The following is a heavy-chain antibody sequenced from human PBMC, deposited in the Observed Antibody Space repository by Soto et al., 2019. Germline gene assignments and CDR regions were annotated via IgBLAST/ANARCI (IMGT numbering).Heavy chain of an antibody. Sequence: GGSLRLSCAASGFTFSSYSMTWVRHAPGKGLEWVSAISGSGGSTYYADSVKGRFTISRDNSKNTLYLQMNSLRAEDTAVYYCAKDCITIFGVVICLDYWGQGTLVTVS. J-gene: IGHJ4*02. D-gene: IGHD3-3*01. V-gene: IGHV3-23*01. CDR2: ISGSGGST. CDR3: AKDCITIFGVVICLDY. CDR1: GFTFSSYS.